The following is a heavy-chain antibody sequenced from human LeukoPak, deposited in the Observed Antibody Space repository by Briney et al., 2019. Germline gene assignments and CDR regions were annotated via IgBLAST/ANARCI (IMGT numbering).Heavy chain of an antibody. Sequence: SKTLSLTCAVYGGSFSGYYWSWIRQPPGKGLEWIGSIYYSGSTYYSPSLKSRVTISVDTSKNQFSLKLSSVTAADTAVYYCASKGYSYGFGTAFDYWGQGTLVTVSS. CDR2: IYYSGST. D-gene: IGHD5-18*01. CDR1: GGSFSGYY. CDR3: ASKGYSYGFGTAFDY. V-gene: IGHV4-34*01. J-gene: IGHJ4*02.